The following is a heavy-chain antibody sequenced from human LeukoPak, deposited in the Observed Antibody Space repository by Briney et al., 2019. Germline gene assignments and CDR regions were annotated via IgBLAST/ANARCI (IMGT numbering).Heavy chain of an antibody. D-gene: IGHD6-19*01. J-gene: IGHJ4*02. V-gene: IGHV1-18*01. CDR3: ARDGYSSGWSGSLDY. Sequence: ASVKVSCKASGYTFTSYGISWVRQAPGQGLEWMGWISAYNGNTNYAQKLQGRVTMTTDTSTSTAYMELRSLRSDDTAVYYCARDGYSSGWSGSLDYWGQGTLVTVYS. CDR1: GYTFTSYG. CDR2: ISAYNGNT.